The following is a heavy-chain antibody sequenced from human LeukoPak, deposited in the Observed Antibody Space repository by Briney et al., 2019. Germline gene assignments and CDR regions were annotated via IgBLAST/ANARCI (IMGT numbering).Heavy chain of an antibody. CDR2: IYYSGST. V-gene: IGHV4-59*08. CDR1: GGSISSYY. J-gene: IGHJ2*01. CDR3: ARTYGDYLPLGYFDL. Sequence: ETLSLTCTVSGGSISSYYWSWIRQPPGKGLEWIGYIYYSGSTYYNPSLKSRVTISVDTSKNQFSLKLSSVTAADTAVYYCARTYGDYLPLGYFDLWGRGPLVTVS. D-gene: IGHD4-17*01.